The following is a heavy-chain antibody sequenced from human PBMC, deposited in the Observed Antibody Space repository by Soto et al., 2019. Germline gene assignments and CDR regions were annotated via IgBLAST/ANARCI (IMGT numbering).Heavy chain of an antibody. CDR1: GFTFSSYG. V-gene: IGHV3-33*01. CDR2: IWYDGSNK. CDR3: ARASCSSTSCFSNWFDP. J-gene: IGHJ5*02. D-gene: IGHD2-2*01. Sequence: GGSLRLSCAASGFTFSSYGMHWVRQAPGKGLEWVAVIWYDGSNKYYADSVKGRFTISRDNSKNTLYLQMNSLRAEDTAVYYCARASCSSTSCFSNWFDPWGQGTLVTVSS.